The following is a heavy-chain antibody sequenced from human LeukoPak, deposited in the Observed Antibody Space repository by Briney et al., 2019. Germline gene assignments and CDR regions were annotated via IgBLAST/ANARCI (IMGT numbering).Heavy chain of an antibody. D-gene: IGHD2-8*01. CDR3: AGSSLGYCTNGVCFAFDY. CDR1: GGTFSSYA. CDR2: IIPIFGTA. V-gene: IGHV1-69*05. Sequence: ASVKVSCKASGGTFSSYAISWVRQAPGQGLEWMGGIIPIFGTANYAQKFQGRVTITTDESTSTAYMELSSLRSEDTAVYYCAGSSLGYCTNGVCFAFDYWDQGTLVTVSS. J-gene: IGHJ4*02.